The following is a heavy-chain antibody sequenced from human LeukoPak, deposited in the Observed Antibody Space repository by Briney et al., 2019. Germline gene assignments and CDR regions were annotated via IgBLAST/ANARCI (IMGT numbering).Heavy chain of an antibody. CDR1: GFTFSNCV. V-gene: IGHV3-30-3*02. D-gene: IGHD2-2*01. CDR2: ISDDGSRK. Sequence: GGSLRLSCAASGFTFSNCVIHWIRQAPGKGLDWVAGISDDGSRKHYADSVQGRFSISRDDSNNAAYLEMDSLRPEDTSVYYCTKEGGTSGRAGYFDLWGRGTQVTVSS. J-gene: IGHJ2*01. CDR3: TKEGGTSGRAGYFDL.